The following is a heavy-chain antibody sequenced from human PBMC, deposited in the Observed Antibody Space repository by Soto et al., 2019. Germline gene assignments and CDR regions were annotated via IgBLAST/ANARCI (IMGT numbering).Heavy chain of an antibody. CDR3: AHRRTVRMWFDR. D-gene: IGHD3-10*01. CDR2: IYWDDDK. V-gene: IGHV2-5*02. J-gene: IGHJ5*02. Sequence: QITLKESGPTLVKPTQTLTLTCTFSGFSLSTNGEGVGWIRQPPGKALEWLALIYWDDDKRYSPSLKSRLTTTQDSSKAQVVLTMTNMDTVDTATYCGAHRRTVRMWFDRWGQGTQVTVSS. CDR1: GFSLSTNGEG.